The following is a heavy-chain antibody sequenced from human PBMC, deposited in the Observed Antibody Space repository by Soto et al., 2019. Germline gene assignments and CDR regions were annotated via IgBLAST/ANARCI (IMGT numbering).Heavy chain of an antibody. CDR3: AKDALNYYYSSGPFDP. D-gene: IGHD3-10*01. CDR2: ISGSGSKS. V-gene: IGHV3-23*01. J-gene: IGHJ5*02. Sequence: EVQLLESGGGLVQPGGSLRLSCSASGFTFSSYAMSWVRQAPGKGLEWVSTISGSGSKSYYADSVKARFTISKDNSKSTLNLQMNSLRAEDTAVYYCAKDALNYYYSSGPFDPWGHGTLVTVSS. CDR1: GFTFSSYA.